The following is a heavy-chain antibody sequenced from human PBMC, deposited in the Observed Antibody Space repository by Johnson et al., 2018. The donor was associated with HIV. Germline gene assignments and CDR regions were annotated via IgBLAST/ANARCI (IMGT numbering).Heavy chain of an antibody. CDR1: GVTFNSHA. J-gene: IGHJ3*02. D-gene: IGHD3-22*01. CDR3: ARGHYYDTGHDAFDI. V-gene: IGHV3-66*01. CDR2: IYSGGST. Sequence: AAGGVTFNSHAMHWVRQAPGKGLEWVSVIYSGGSTYYADSVKGRFTISRDNSKNTLYLQMNSLRAEDTAVYYCARGHYYDTGHDAFDIWGQGTMVTVSS.